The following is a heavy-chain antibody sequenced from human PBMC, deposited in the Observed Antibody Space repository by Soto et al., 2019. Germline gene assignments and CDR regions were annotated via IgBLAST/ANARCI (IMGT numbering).Heavy chain of an antibody. Sequence: EVQLLDSGGGLVQPGGSLRLSCAASGFTFRTYAMSWVRQAPGKGLEWVSTISDSGTTYYANSVKGRFTISRDNSRNTLDLQMNSRRVEDTAVYYCAKGGEGSCSRTSCLYFSDSWGQGTLVTVSS. CDR2: ISDSGTT. CDR3: AKGGEGSCSRTSCLYFSDS. J-gene: IGHJ5*02. D-gene: IGHD2-2*01. CDR1: GFTFRTYA. V-gene: IGHV3-23*01.